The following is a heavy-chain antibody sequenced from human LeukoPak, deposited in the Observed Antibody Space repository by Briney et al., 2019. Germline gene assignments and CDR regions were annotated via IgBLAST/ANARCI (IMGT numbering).Heavy chain of an antibody. CDR1: GFTFSSYW. CDR3: ARDRAVGAIYYFDY. D-gene: IGHD1-26*01. V-gene: IGHV3-7*01. Sequence: GGSLRLSCVASGFTFSSYWMSWVRQAPGKGLEWVANIKQDGSEKYYVDSVKGRFTISRDNAKNSLYLQMNSLRAEDTAVYYCARDRAVGAIYYFDYWGQGTLVTVSS. CDR2: IKQDGSEK. J-gene: IGHJ4*02.